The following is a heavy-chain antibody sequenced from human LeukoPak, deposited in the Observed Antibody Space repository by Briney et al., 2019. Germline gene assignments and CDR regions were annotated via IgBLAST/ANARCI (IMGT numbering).Heavy chain of an antibody. Sequence: SETLSLTCTVSGGSISSSSYYWGWIRQPPGKGLEWIGSIYYSGSTYYNPSLKSRVTISVDTSKNQFSRKLSSVTAADTAVYYCARHSSPLNYFDYWGQGTLVTVSS. J-gene: IGHJ4*02. D-gene: IGHD6-13*01. CDR1: GGSISSSSYY. V-gene: IGHV4-39*01. CDR3: ARHSSPLNYFDY. CDR2: IYYSGST.